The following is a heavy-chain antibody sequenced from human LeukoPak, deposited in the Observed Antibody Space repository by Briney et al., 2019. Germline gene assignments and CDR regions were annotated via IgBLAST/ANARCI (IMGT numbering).Heavy chain of an antibody. CDR3: ARFMVGAKGDAFDI. J-gene: IGHJ3*02. Sequence: PSGTLSLTCAVSGGSISSSNRWSWVRQPPGKGLEWIGEIYHSGSTNYNPSLKSRVTISVDKSKNQFSLKLSSVTAADTAVYYCARFMVGAKGDAFDIWGQGTMVTVSS. CDR1: GGSISSSNR. CDR2: IYHSGST. V-gene: IGHV4-4*02. D-gene: IGHD1-26*01.